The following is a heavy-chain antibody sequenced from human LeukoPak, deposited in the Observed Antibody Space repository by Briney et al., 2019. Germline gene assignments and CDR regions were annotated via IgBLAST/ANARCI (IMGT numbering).Heavy chain of an antibody. CDR1: GFTFSGSA. J-gene: IGHJ3*01. D-gene: IGHD3-22*01. CDR2: IKSKGDGETR. CDR3: AAVGEWLSNAFNL. Sequence: PGGSLKLSCAASGFTFSGSAMHWVRQASGKGLEWVGRIKSKGDGETRDYAAPVKDRFIISRDDSKNMLYLQMNSLKTEDTAIYYCAAVGEWLSNAFNLWGQGTMVTVSA. V-gene: IGHV3-15*01.